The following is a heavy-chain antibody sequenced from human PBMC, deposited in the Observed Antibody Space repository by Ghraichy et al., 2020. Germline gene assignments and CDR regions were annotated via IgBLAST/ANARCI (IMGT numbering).Heavy chain of an antibody. J-gene: IGHJ4*02. Sequence: SETLSLTCAVYGGSFSGYYWSWIRQPPGRGLEWIGEINHSGSTNYNPSLKSRVTISVDTSKNQFSLKLSSVTAADTAVYYCARGSRWIPPPGHYYDSSGYYRPLDYWGQGTLVTVSS. CDR2: INHSGST. CDR1: GGSFSGYY. CDR3: ARGSRWIPPPGHYYDSSGYYRPLDY. D-gene: IGHD3-22*01. V-gene: IGHV4-34*01.